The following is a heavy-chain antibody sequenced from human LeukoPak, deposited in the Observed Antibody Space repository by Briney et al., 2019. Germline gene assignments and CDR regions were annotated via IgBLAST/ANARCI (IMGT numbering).Heavy chain of an antibody. D-gene: IGHD6-19*01. Sequence: GGSLRLSCAASGFTFSSYWMSWVRQAPGKGLEWVANIKQDGSEKYYVDSVKGRFTISRDNSKDTLYLQMNSLRAEDTAIYYCAKFRADSSGWPFDYWGQGTLVTVSS. CDR2: IKQDGSEK. V-gene: IGHV3-7*03. CDR3: AKFRADSSGWPFDY. CDR1: GFTFSSYW. J-gene: IGHJ4*02.